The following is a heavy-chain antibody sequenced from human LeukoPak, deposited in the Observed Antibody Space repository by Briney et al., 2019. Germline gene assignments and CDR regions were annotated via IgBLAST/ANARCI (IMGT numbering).Heavy chain of an antibody. J-gene: IGHJ3*02. CDR2: INYSGST. Sequence: KPSETLSLTCTVSGVSITNSYWNCIRQSPGKGLEWIGYINYSGSTNYNPSLKSRVTISVDTSKNQFSLKLSSVTAADTAVYFCARDPLSTNDFDIWGQGTMVTVSS. CDR3: ARDPLSTNDFDI. V-gene: IGHV4-59*01. D-gene: IGHD1-1*01. CDR1: GVSITNSY.